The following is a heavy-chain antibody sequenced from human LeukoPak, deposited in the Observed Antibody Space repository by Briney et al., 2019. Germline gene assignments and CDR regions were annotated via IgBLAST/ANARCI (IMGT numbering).Heavy chain of an antibody. CDR1: GGSISSGGYY. CDR2: IYYSGST. J-gene: IGHJ6*02. D-gene: IGHD2-21*01. Sequence: SETLSLTCTVSGGSISSGGYYWSWIRQHPGKGLEWIGYIYYSGSTYYNPSLKSRVTISVDTSKNQFSLKLSSVTAADTAVYYCARDRHSRDGYIMYFGGMDVWGQGTTVTVSS. CDR3: ARDRHSRDGYIMYFGGMDV. V-gene: IGHV4-31*03.